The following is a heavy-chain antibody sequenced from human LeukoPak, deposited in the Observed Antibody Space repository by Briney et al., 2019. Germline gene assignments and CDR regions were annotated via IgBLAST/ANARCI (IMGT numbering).Heavy chain of an antibody. D-gene: IGHD2-21*02. CDR1: GYTCTGYG. CDR3: ATDRGDLPY. Sequence: ASVKVSCKASGYTCTGYGISWVRQAPGQGLEWMGGISAYNGNTDYPQKLRGRVTMTTDTSTSTAYMGLRSLRADDTAVYYCATDRGDLPYWGQGTLVTVSS. V-gene: IGHV1-18*01. J-gene: IGHJ4*02. CDR2: ISAYNGNT.